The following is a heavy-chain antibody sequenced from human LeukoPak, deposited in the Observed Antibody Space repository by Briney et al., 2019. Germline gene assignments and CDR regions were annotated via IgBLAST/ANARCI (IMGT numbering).Heavy chain of an antibody. J-gene: IGHJ5*02. Sequence: ASVKVSCKASGYTFTGYYMHWVRQAPGQGLEWMGWINPNSGGTNYAQKFQGRVTMTRDTSIGTAYMDLSRLRSDDTAVYYCARNGGYDILTGYYNGNWFDPWGQGTLVTVSS. CDR3: ARNGGYDILTGYYNGNWFDP. CDR2: INPNSGGT. V-gene: IGHV1-2*02. D-gene: IGHD3-9*01. CDR1: GYTFTGYY.